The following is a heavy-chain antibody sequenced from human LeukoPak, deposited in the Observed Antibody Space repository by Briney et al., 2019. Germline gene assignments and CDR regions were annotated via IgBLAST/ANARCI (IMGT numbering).Heavy chain of an antibody. V-gene: IGHV4-59*02. J-gene: IGHJ4*02. CDR3: ARIHRYCSGGACYVLDN. CDR1: GGSVSGYY. D-gene: IGHD2-15*01. Sequence: PSETLSLTCVVSGGSVSGYYWGWIRQPPGRGLEWIGYVYYSGSTNYNPSFKSRITISVDTSRNQFSLQLNSVTAADTAVYYCARIHRYCSGGACYVLDNWGQGTLVAVSS. CDR2: VYYSGST.